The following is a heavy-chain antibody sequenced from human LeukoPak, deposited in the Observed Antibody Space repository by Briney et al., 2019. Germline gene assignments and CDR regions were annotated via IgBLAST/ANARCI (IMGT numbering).Heavy chain of an antibody. V-gene: IGHV3-23*01. CDR2: ISGSGGST. CDR3: AKVNFYCSSTSCFQSWFDP. Sequence: GGSLRLSCAASGFTFSSYAMSWVRQAPGKGLEWVSGISGSGGSTYYADSVKGRFTISRDNSKNTLYLQMNSLRAEDPAVYYCAKVNFYCSSTSCFQSWFDPWGQGTLVTVSS. CDR1: GFTFSSYA. D-gene: IGHD2-2*01. J-gene: IGHJ5*02.